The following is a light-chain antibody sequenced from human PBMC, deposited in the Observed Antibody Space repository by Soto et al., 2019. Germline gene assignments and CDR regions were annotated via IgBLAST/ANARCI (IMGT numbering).Light chain of an antibody. CDR1: QGIRND. CDR3: QQYDSSPLT. CDR2: AAS. Sequence: DIQMTQSPSSLSASVGARVAITCRASQGIRNDLGWYQQKPGKAPKRLIYAASSLQSGVPSRFSGSGSGTDFTLTISRLEPEDFAVYYCQQYDSSPLTFGGGTKVDIK. V-gene: IGKV1-17*01. J-gene: IGKJ4*01.